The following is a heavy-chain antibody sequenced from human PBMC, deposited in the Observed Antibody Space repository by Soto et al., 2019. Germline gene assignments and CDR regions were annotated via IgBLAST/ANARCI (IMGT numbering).Heavy chain of an antibody. Sequence: WGSRRLSCTSYVFIFINAWMSWFRQAPGNGLEWVGRIKSKINGVTTDYAAPVRGRFTISRDDSKDTLFLQMNSLKTEDTAVYYCTTDDPINRYWGQGTLVTVSS. D-gene: IGHD1-20*01. CDR1: VFIFINAW. CDR2: IKSKINGVTT. V-gene: IGHV3-15*01. CDR3: TTDDPINRY. J-gene: IGHJ4*02.